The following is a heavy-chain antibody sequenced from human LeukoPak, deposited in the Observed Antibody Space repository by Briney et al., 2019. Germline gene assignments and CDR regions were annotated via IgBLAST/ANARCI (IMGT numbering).Heavy chain of an antibody. CDR2: INHSGST. D-gene: IGHD2-2*01. CDR3: ANTGYCNSTSCYAPLDY. Sequence: SSETLSLTCAVYGGSFSGYYWSWIRQPPGKGLEWIGEINHSGSTNYNPSLKSRVTISVDTSKNQFSLKLSSVTAADTAVYYCANTGYCNSTSCYAPLDYWGQGTLVTVSS. J-gene: IGHJ4*02. V-gene: IGHV4-34*01. CDR1: GGSFSGYY.